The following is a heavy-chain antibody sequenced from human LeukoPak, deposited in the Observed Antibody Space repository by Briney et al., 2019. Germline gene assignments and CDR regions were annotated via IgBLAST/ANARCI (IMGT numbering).Heavy chain of an antibody. CDR2: ISYSGNT. CDR1: GGSINNYY. Sequence: SETLSLTCTVSGGSINNYYWSWIRQPPGKGLEWIGYISYSGNTNYNPSLKSRVTISLDTSKNQFSLKVSTVTAADTAVYYCARHGARMTEKAAFDIWGQGTMITVSS. CDR3: ARHGARMTEKAAFDI. J-gene: IGHJ3*02. D-gene: IGHD1-14*01. V-gene: IGHV4-59*08.